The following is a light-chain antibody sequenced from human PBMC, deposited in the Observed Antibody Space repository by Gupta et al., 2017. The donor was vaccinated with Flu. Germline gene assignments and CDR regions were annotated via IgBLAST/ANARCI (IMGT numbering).Light chain of an antibody. V-gene: IGKV4-1*01. CDR2: WAS. CDR3: LQGASTPRT. J-gene: IGKJ1*01. Sequence: DIVMTQSPDSLAVSLGERAAINCKSSQSLLYNSNNKNYLAWYQQKPGQPPKLLIYWASTRESGVPDRFSGSGSGTNFTLTISSLQAEDVAAYYCLQGASTPRTFGQGTKVEIK. CDR1: QSLLYNSNNKNY.